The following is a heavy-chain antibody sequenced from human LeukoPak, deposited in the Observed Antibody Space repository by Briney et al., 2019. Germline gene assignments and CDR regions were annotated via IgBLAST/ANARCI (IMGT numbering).Heavy chain of an antibody. J-gene: IGHJ4*02. D-gene: IGHD6-19*01. CDR2: INGRGDGT. CDR3: AKDYRYGSG. CDR1: GFTFSSYA. V-gene: IGHV3-23*01. Sequence: GGSLRLSCAASGFTFSSYALSWVRQAPGRGLEWVSAINGRGDGTFYAESVRGRFTISRDNSKKTLYLQVNSLGAGDTALYYCAKDYRYGSGWGPGTLVVV.